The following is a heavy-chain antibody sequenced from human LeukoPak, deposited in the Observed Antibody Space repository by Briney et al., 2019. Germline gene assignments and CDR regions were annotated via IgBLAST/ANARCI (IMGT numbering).Heavy chain of an antibody. Sequence: GGSLRLSCAASGFTFTTYYMTWVRQAPGKGLEWVANINQDGSVKNYVDSVKGRFTFSRDNARNSVYLQMDSLTADDTAMYYCARENWSIDYWGQGTLVTVSS. D-gene: IGHD1-1*01. CDR1: GFTFTTYY. CDR2: INQDGSVK. V-gene: IGHV3-7*01. J-gene: IGHJ4*02. CDR3: ARENWSIDY.